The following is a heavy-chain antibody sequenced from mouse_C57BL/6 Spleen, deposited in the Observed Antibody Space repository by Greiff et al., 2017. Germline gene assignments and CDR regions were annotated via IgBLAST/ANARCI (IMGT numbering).Heavy chain of an antibody. J-gene: IGHJ2*01. CDR3: ASDGYSDHLRFDY. D-gene: IGHD2-3*01. V-gene: IGHV5-6*01. CDR2: ISSGGSYT. Sequence: EVKLVESGGDLVKPGGSLKLSCAASGFTFSSYGMSWVRQTPDTRLEWVATISSGGSYTYYPDSVKGRFTISRDNAKNTLYLQMSSLKSEDTAMYYCASDGYSDHLRFDYWGQGTTLTVSS. CDR1: GFTFSSYG.